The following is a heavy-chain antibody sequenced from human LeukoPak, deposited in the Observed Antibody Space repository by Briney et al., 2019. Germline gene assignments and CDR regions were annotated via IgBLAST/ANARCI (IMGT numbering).Heavy chain of an antibody. CDR3: AKGAYYDILTVHDY. J-gene: IGHJ4*02. Sequence: GGSLRLSCAASGFTFHDYAMHWVRQAPGKGLEGVSGISWNSGSIVYADSVKGRFTISRDNAKNSLYLQMNSLRAEDTALYYCAKGAYYDILTVHDYWGQGTLVTVSS. CDR2: ISWNSGSI. V-gene: IGHV3-9*01. D-gene: IGHD3-9*01. CDR1: GFTFHDYA.